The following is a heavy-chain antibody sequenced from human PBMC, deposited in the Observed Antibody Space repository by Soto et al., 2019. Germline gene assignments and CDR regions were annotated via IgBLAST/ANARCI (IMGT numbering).Heavy chain of an antibody. Sequence: TLSLTCAVSGGSISSGGYSWSLIRQPPGKGLEWIGYIYHSGSTYYNPSLKSRVTISVDRSKNQFSLKLSSVTAADTAVYYCARVACSGGSCYLGGWFDPWGQGTLVTVSS. CDR1: GGSISSGGYS. V-gene: IGHV4-30-2*01. CDR2: IYHSGST. J-gene: IGHJ5*02. CDR3: ARVACSGGSCYLGGWFDP. D-gene: IGHD2-15*01.